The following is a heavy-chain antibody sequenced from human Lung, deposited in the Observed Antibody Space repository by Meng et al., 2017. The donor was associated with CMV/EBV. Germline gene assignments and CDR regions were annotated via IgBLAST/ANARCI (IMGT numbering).Heavy chain of an antibody. CDR2: ISYDGSNK. J-gene: IGHJ4*02. V-gene: IGHV3-30*04. CDR3: ARGQGVPRYSSGWQRDKPFDY. CDR1: GFTFSSYA. D-gene: IGHD6-19*01. Sequence: GESXKISCAASGFTFSSYAMHWVRQAPGKGLEWVAVISYDGSNKYYADSVKGRFTISRDNSKNTLYLQMNSLRAEDTAVYYCARGQGVPRYSSGWQRDKPFDYWGQGTLVTVSS.